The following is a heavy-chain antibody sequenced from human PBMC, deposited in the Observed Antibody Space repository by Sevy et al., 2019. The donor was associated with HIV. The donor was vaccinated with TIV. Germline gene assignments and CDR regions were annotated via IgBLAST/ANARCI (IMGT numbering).Heavy chain of an antibody. CDR3: ARHSSSGWYGSFDY. V-gene: IGHV4-39*02. D-gene: IGHD6-19*01. CDR1: GGSISSDYYY. J-gene: IGHJ4*02. Sequence: SETLSLTCTVSGGSISSDYYYWGWIRQPPGKGLEWIGSIYYSGSTYYNPSLKRPVIISVDTSKNHFSLKLSSVTAADTAVYYCARHSSSGWYGSFDYWGQGTLVTVSS. CDR2: IYYSGST.